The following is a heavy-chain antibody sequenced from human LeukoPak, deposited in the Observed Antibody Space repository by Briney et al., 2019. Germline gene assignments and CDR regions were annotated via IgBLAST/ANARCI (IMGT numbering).Heavy chain of an antibody. Sequence: GSSVKVSCKASGGTFSSYAISWVRQAPGQGLEWMGGTIPIFGTANYAQKFQGRVTITADESTSTAYMELSSLRSEDTAVYYCARGPSYYYDSSGYSIWGQGTLVTVSS. D-gene: IGHD3-22*01. CDR1: GGTFSSYA. CDR2: TIPIFGTA. J-gene: IGHJ4*02. V-gene: IGHV1-69*01. CDR3: ARGPSYYYDSSGYSI.